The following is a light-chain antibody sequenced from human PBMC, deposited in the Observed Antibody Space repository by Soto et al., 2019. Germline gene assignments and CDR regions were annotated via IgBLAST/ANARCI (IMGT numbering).Light chain of an antibody. CDR3: QQYGSSGT. V-gene: IGKV3-20*01. CDR2: GAS. Sequence: LTQSPCTVSLSPGDRATLSCRASQSVSNNYLAWYQQKPGQAPRLLIYGASNRATGIPDRFSGSGSGTDFTLTISRLEPEDFAVYYCQQYGSSGTFGQGTKVDIK. CDR1: QSVSNNY. J-gene: IGKJ1*01.